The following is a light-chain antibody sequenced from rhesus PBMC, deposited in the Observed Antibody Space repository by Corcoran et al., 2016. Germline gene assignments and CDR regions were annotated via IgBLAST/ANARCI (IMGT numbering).Light chain of an antibody. V-gene: IGKV3-24*04. Sequence: ETVVTQSPATLSLSPGDRATLSCRASQNIGSNLAWYQQKPGQAPKLLIHNASRRATGIPDRFSGSGSETEFTLTISSLETEDVGIYYCQQHNNWKTFGQGTKVEIK. CDR3: QQHNNWKT. CDR2: NAS. CDR1: QNIGSN. J-gene: IGKJ1*01.